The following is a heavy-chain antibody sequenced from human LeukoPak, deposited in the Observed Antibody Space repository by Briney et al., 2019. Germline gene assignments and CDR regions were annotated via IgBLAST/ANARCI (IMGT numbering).Heavy chain of an antibody. CDR2: ISAYNGNT. J-gene: IGHJ4*02. CDR3: ARVDRIAAAGSWAFFDY. D-gene: IGHD6-13*01. CDR1: GYTFTSYG. Sequence: ASVKVSCKASGYTFTSYGISWVRQAPGQGLEWMGWISAYNGNTNYAQKLKGRVTMTTDTSTSTAYMELRSLRSDDTAVYYCARVDRIAAAGSWAFFDYWGQGTLVTVSS. V-gene: IGHV1-18*04.